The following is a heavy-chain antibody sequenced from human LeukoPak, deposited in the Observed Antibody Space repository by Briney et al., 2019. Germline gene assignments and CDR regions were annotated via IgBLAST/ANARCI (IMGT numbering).Heavy chain of an antibody. CDR3: AREGSSGWLDP. J-gene: IGHJ5*02. D-gene: IGHD6-19*01. CDR1: GYTFTSYG. Sequence: GASVKVSCKASGYTFTSYGINWVRQAPGQGLEWMGGISPYNGNTNYAQKLQGRVTMTTDTSTSTAYMELRSLRSDDTAVYYCAREGSSGWLDPWGRGAVVTVSS. CDR2: ISPYNGNT. V-gene: IGHV1-18*01.